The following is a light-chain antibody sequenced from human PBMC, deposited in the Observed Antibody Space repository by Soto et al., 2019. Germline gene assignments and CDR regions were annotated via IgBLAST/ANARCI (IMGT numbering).Light chain of an antibody. CDR2: ANS. J-gene: IGLJ2*01. V-gene: IGLV1-51*01. CDR1: RSNIGNNF. CDR3: ATWDSGLNAVV. Sequence: QSVLTQPHSVSAAPGQKVTISCSGSRSNIGNNFVSWYQQLPGTAPKLLIFANSQRPSGIPDRFSGSKSGTSATLGITGLQTGDEAGYFCATWDSGLNAVVFGGGTKLTVL.